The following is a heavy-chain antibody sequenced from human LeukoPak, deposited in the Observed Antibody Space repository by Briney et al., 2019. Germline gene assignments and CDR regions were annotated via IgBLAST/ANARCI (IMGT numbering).Heavy chain of an antibody. V-gene: IGHV4-38-2*01. CDR2: IFHSGST. CDR3: ARASGSYGWGSSYYYGMDV. Sequence: SETLSLTCAVSGYSISSGYYWGWIRQPPGKGLEWVGRIFHSGSTYYNPSVKSRVTMSVDTSKNQISLKLSSVTAADTAVYYCARASGSYGWGSSYYYGMDVWGKGTTVTVSS. CDR1: GYSISSGYY. J-gene: IGHJ6*04. D-gene: IGHD3-10*01.